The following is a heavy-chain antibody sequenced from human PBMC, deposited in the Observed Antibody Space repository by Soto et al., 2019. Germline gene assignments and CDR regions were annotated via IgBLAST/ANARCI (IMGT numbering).Heavy chain of an antibody. J-gene: IGHJ4*02. CDR1: GFTFSSYA. Sequence: GGSLRLSCAASGFTFSSYAMSWVRQAPGKGLEWVSAISGSGGSTYYADSVKGRFTISRDNSKNTLYLQMNSLRAEDTAVYYCAKGHYDFWSGYYALIDYWGQGTLVTVSS. D-gene: IGHD3-3*01. CDR3: AKGHYDFWSGYYALIDY. V-gene: IGHV3-23*01. CDR2: ISGSGGST.